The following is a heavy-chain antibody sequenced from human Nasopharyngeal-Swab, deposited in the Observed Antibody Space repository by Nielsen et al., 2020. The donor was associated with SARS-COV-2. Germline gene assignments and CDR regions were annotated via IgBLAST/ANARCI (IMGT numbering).Heavy chain of an antibody. CDR2: INWNGGST. CDR1: GFTFDDYG. V-gene: IGHV3-20*04. CDR3: ARDRYSTTNWFDP. J-gene: IGHJ5*02. D-gene: IGHD1-26*01. Sequence: GESLKISCAASGFTFDDYGMSWVRQAPGKGLEWVSGINWNGGSTGYADSVKGRFTISRDNAKNTLYLQMNSLRAEDTAVYYCARDRYSTTNWFDPWGQGTLVTVSS.